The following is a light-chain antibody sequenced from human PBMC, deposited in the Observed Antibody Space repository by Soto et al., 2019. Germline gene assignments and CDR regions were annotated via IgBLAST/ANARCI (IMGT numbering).Light chain of an antibody. J-gene: IGKJ1*01. CDR1: QSISNY. V-gene: IGKV1-39*01. CDR3: QQSYSTAWT. Sequence: DIQMTQSPSSLSASVGDRVTITCRASQSISNYLNWYQQKPGKAPKLLIYAASSLQSGVPSRFSSSGSGTDFTLTISSLQLEDFATYYCQQSYSTAWTFGQGTKVEIK. CDR2: AAS.